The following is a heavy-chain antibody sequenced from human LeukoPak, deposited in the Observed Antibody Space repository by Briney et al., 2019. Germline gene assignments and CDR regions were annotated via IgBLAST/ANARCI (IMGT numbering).Heavy chain of an antibody. J-gene: IGHJ3*02. CDR3: ASRSDYYGSGSHDAFDI. V-gene: IGHV4-59*01. D-gene: IGHD3-10*01. CDR1: GGSISSYY. CDR2: IYYSGST. Sequence: SETLSLTCTVSGGSISSYYWSWIRQPPGKGLEWIGYIYYSGSTNYNPSLKSRVTISVDTSKNQFSLKLSSVTAADTAVYYCASRSDYYGSGSHDAFDIWGQGTMVTVSS.